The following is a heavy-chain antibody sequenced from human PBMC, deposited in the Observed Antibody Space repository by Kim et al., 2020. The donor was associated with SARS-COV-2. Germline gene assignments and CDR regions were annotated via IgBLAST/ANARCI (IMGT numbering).Heavy chain of an antibody. J-gene: IGHJ4*02. Sequence: GGSLRLSCAASGFSFSGHGMHWLRQAPGKGLEWVARIRHDGSKKHYGDSVKGRFTISRDNSKNTLYLQMSSLGAQDTAVYYCARLYGTTIEDCGQGTLVTVSS. CDR3: ARLYGTTIED. CDR1: GFSFSGHG. V-gene: IGHV3-33*01. D-gene: IGHD5-12*01. CDR2: IRHDGSKK.